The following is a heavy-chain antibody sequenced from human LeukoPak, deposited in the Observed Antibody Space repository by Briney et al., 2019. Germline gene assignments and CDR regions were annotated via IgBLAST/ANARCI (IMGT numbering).Heavy chain of an antibody. J-gene: IGHJ4*02. V-gene: IGHV4-39*07. D-gene: IGHD5-18*01. CDR2: IYYSGST. CDR3: ARDHRVDTAMVSALHFDY. Sequence: SETLSLTCTVSGGSISSSSYYWGWIRQPPGKGLEWIGSIYYSGSTYYNPSLKSRVTISVDTSKNQFSLKLSSVTAADTAVYYCARDHRVDTAMVSALHFDYWGQGTLVTVSS. CDR1: GGSISSSSYY.